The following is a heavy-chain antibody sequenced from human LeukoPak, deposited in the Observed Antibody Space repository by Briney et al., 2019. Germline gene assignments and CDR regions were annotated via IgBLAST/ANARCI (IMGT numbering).Heavy chain of an antibody. CDR3: ARGRKIYSNSDFDY. Sequence: GGSLRLSCAASGFTFDKAWMTWVRRAPGKGLEWVGRIKSKIHGGTIDYAAPVKGRFTISRDNAKNSLYLQMNSLRAEDTALYYCARGRKIYSNSDFDYWGQGTLVTVSS. V-gene: IGHV3-15*05. J-gene: IGHJ4*02. CDR2: IKSKIHGGTI. CDR1: GFTFDKAW. D-gene: IGHD4-11*01.